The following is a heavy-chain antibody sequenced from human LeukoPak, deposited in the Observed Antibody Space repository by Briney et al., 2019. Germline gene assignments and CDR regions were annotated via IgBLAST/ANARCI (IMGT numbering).Heavy chain of an antibody. Sequence: GGSLRLSCAASGFTFSSYWMSWVRQAPGKGLEWVANIKQDGSEKYYVDSVKGRFTISRDNAKNSLYLQMNSLRAEDTAVYYCAKDLHKTASFGVVITRNYYYMDVWGKGTTVTVSS. CDR2: IKQDGSEK. D-gene: IGHD3-3*01. CDR1: GFTFSSYW. CDR3: AKDLHKTASFGVVITRNYYYMDV. V-gene: IGHV3-7*03. J-gene: IGHJ6*03.